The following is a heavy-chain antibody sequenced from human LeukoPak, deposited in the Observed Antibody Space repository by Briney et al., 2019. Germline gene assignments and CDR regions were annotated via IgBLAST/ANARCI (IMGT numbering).Heavy chain of an antibody. CDR2: VYHSGTT. J-gene: IGHJ4*02. V-gene: IGHV4-59*11. D-gene: IGHD6-19*01. Sequence: SETLSLXCTVSGGSSSTHYWSWIRRPPGKGLESIGYVYHSGTTNYNPSLKSRLTISVDTSKNQFSLRLSSVTAADTAVYYCARDSSGWLYYFDYWGQGALVTVSS. CDR3: ARDSSGWLYYFDY. CDR1: GGSSSTHY.